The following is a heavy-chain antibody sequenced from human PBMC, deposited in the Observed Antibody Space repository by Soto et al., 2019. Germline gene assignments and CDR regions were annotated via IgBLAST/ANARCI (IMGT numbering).Heavy chain of an antibody. CDR1: GGSISSGGDS. CDR3: ARGPPLGY. Sequence: PSETLSLTCAVSGGSISSGGDSWSWIRQPPGKGLECIGYIYHSGSTYYSPSLKSRVTISVDRSKNQFSLRLSSVTAADTAVYYCARGPPLGYWGQGTLVTVSS. J-gene: IGHJ4*02. V-gene: IGHV4-30-2*01. CDR2: IYHSGST.